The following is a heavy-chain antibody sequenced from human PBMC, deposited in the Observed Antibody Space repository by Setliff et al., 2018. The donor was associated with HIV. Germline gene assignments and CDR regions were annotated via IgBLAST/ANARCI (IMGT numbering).Heavy chain of an antibody. CDR3: ARQYCLTGDCYWGGDYFDY. V-gene: IGHV5-51*01. D-gene: IGHD2-15*01. J-gene: IGHJ4*02. CDR2: IHPGDADT. Sequence: PGESLKIYWRASGYDVTRYWMGWGRQMPGEGVGGVGMIHPGDADTIYSPSFEGQVTITAENSINTAFIQWRRMKTSDTDMYYCARQYCLTGDCYWGGDYFDYWGQGTLVTVSS. CDR1: GYDVTRYW.